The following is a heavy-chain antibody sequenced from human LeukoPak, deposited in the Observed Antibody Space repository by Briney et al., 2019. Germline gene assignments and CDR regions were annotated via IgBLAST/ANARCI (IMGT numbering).Heavy chain of an antibody. V-gene: IGHV3-15*01. J-gene: IGHJ4*02. CDR2: IKRKSDGGTT. D-gene: IGHD4-23*01. CDR1: GLTFSNAW. CDR3: TTVSPTAVY. Sequence: TGGSLRLSCAASGLTFSNAWMSWVRQAPGKGLEWVGLIKRKSDGGTTDYAAPVKGRSTMSRDDSKNTLYLQMNSLKTEDTAVYYCTTVSPTAVYWGQGTLVTVSS.